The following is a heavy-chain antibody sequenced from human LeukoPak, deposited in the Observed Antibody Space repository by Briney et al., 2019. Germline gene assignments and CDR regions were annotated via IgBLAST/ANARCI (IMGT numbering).Heavy chain of an antibody. J-gene: IGHJ4*02. D-gene: IGHD5-18*01. CDR1: GFTVSSNY. CDR2: IYSGGST. CDR3: ARELVGDVDTAMVTDY. Sequence: GGSLRLSCAASGFTVSSNYMSWVRQAPGKGLEWVSVIYSGGSTYYADSVKGRFTISRDNSKNTLYLQMNSLRAEDTAVYYCARELVGDVDTAMVTDYWGQGTLVTVSS. V-gene: IGHV3-53*01.